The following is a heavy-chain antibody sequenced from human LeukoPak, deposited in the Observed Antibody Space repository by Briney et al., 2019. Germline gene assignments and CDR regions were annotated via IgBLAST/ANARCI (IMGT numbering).Heavy chain of an antibody. V-gene: IGHV4-39*07. J-gene: IGHJ5*02. D-gene: IGHD6-13*01. CDR3: ARERTRSSWYPGWFDP. CDR1: GGSISSSSIY. CDR2: IPYSGST. Sequence: KPSETLSLTCTVSGGSISSSSIYWGWIRQPPGKGLEWIGSIPYSGSTYYNPSLRSRVTISVDTSKNQISLRLRSVTAADTAVYYCARERTRSSWYPGWFDPWGQGTLVTVSS.